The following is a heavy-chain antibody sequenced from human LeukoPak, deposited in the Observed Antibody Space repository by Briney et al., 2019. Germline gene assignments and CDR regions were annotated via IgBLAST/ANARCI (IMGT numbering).Heavy chain of an antibody. CDR2: INHSGST. V-gene: IGHV4-34*01. CDR3: ARHSQATSNPLDY. J-gene: IGHJ4*02. D-gene: IGHD5-12*01. Sequence: PSETLSLTCAVHGGSFSGYYWTWIRQPPGKGLEWIGEINHSGSTNYNPSLKSRITISVDTSKNQFSLILSSVTAADTAVYYCARHSQATSNPLDYWGQGTLVTVSS. CDR1: GGSFSGYY.